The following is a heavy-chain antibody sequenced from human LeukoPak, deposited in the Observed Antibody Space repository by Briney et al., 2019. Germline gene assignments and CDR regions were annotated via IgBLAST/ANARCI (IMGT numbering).Heavy chain of an antibody. D-gene: IGHD4-17*01. CDR1: GYTFTSYY. CDR2: INPSGGST. CDR3: ASGTATIYGDYEHYFDY. V-gene: IGHV1-46*01. J-gene: IGHJ4*02. Sequence: GASVKVSCKASGYTFTSYYMHWVRQAPGQGLEWMGIINPSGGSTSYAQKFQGRVTMTRDMSTSTVYMELSSLRSEDTAVYYCASGTATIYGDYEHYFDYWGQGTLVTVSS.